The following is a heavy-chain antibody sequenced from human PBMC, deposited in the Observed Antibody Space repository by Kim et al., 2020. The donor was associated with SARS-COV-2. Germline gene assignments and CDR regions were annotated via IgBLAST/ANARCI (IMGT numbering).Heavy chain of an antibody. V-gene: IGHV4-4*02. D-gene: IGHD6-19*01. J-gene: IGHJ3*02. CDR2: IYHSGST. Sequence: SETLSLTCAVSGGSISSSNWWSWVRQPPGKGLEWIGEIYHSGSTNYNPSLKSRVTISVDKSKNQFSLKLSSVTAADTAVYYCARDVSSGWYREAFDIWGQGTMVTVSS. CDR1: GGSISSSNW. CDR3: ARDVSSGWYREAFDI.